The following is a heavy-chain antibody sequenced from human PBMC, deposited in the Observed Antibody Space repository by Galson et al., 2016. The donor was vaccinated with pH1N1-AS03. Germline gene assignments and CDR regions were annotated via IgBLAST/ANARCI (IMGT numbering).Heavy chain of an antibody. Sequence: SLRLSCAASGFTLTNHPLHWVRQAPGKGLEWVAVLSYDDTYKYYAESVKGRFSIFRDMSDNTLYLQMGSLRPEDTAIYFCARGLQKPSQLWLLAPLDIWGQGTMVSVSS. V-gene: IGHV3-30*14. CDR2: LSYDDTYK. CDR1: GFTLTNHP. J-gene: IGHJ3*02. CDR3: ARGLQKPSQLWLLAPLDI. D-gene: IGHD3/OR15-3a*01.